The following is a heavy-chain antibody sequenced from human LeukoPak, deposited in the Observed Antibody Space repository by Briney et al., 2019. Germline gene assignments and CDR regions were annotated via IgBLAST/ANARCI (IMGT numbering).Heavy chain of an antibody. J-gene: IGHJ4*02. D-gene: IGHD4-17*01. Sequence: PGGSLRLSCAASGFTFSSYEMNWVRQAPGKGLEWVSYISSSGSTIYYADSVKGRFTISRDNAKNSLYLQMNSLRAEDTAVYYCAKNPSRRYGDYGYWGQGTLVTVSS. V-gene: IGHV3-48*03. CDR3: AKNPSRRYGDYGY. CDR1: GFTFSSYE. CDR2: ISSSGSTI.